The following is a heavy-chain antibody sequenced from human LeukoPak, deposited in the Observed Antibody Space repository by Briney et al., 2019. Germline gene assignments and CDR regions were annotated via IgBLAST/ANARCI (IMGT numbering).Heavy chain of an antibody. Sequence: PGGSLRLSCAASGFNVINNYMTWVRQAPGKGQEWVSVISSGGSTYYADSVKGRFTISRDDSKNTLYLQMNSLRAEDTAVYYCARASPADYYGLDVWGQGTTVTVSS. D-gene: IGHD6-6*01. V-gene: IGHV3-66*01. CDR2: ISSGGST. CDR1: GFNVINNY. CDR3: ARASPADYYGLDV. J-gene: IGHJ6*02.